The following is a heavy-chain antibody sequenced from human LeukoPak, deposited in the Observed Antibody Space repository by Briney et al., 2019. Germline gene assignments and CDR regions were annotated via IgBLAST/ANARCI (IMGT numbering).Heavy chain of an antibody. J-gene: IGHJ5*02. V-gene: IGHV3-7*04. CDR1: GFTFSNTW. CDR2: IKQDGSEK. Sequence: PGGSLRLSCAASGFTFSNTWMSWVRQAPGKGLEWVANIKQDGSEKYYVDSVKGRFTISRDNAKNSLYLQMNSLRAEDTAVYYCARALVNIPRWFDPWGQGSLVTVSS. D-gene: IGHD3-9*01. CDR3: ARALVNIPRWFDP.